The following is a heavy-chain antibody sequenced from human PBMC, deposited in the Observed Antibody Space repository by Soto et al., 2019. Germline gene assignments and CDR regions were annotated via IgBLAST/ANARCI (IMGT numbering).Heavy chain of an antibody. CDR3: ARARGGAATNWFDP. D-gene: IGHD1-26*01. V-gene: IGHV3-30-3*01. CDR1: GFTFSSYA. J-gene: IGHJ5*02. CDR2: ISYDGSNK. Sequence: GGSLRLSCAASGFTFSSYAMHWVRQAPGKGLEWVAVISYDGSNKYYADSVKGRFTISRDNSKNTLYLQMNSLRAEDTAVYYCARARGGAATNWFDPWGQGT.